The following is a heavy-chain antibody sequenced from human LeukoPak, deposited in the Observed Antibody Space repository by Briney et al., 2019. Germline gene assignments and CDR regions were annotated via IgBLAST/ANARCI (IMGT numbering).Heavy chain of an antibody. D-gene: IGHD3-10*01. CDR3: AKVPITMVRGVLYWFDP. CDR1: GFTFSSYA. CDR2: ISGSGGST. V-gene: IGHV3-23*01. J-gene: IGHJ5*02. Sequence: GGSLRLSCAASGFTFSSYAMSWARQAPGKGLEWVSAISGSGGSTYYADSVKGRFTISRDNSKNTLHLQMNSLRAEDTAVYYCAKVPITMVRGVLYWFDPWGQGTLVTVSS.